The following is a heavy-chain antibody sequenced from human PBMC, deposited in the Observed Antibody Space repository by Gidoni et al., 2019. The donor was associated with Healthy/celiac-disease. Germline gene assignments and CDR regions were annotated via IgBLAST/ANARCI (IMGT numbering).Heavy chain of an antibody. V-gene: IGHV4-31*03. Sequence: QVQLQESGPGLVKPSQTLSLTCTVSGGSISSGGYYWSWIRPHPGKGLEWIGYIYYSGSTYYNPSLKSRVTISVDTSKNQFSLKLSSVTAADTAVYYCARIRQEYCSSTSCLSYYYYYMDVWGKGTTVTVSS. CDR2: IYYSGST. J-gene: IGHJ6*03. D-gene: IGHD2-2*01. CDR3: ARIRQEYCSSTSCLSYYYYYMDV. CDR1: GGSISSGGYY.